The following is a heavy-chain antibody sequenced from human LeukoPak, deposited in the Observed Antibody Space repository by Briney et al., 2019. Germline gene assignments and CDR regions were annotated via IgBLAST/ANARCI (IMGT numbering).Heavy chain of an antibody. J-gene: IGHJ5*02. CDR2: INQDGHAQ. D-gene: IGHD3-10*01. CDR3: ARNSYGSGSHDH. V-gene: IGHV3-7*01. Sequence: GGSLRLSCAASGFTPSSYWMTWVRQAPGKGLEWVANINQDGHAQYYVQSVRGRFTISRDNAKSSLYLQMNSLSVEDTGVYYCARNSYGSGSHDHWGQGILVTVSS. CDR1: GFTPSSYW.